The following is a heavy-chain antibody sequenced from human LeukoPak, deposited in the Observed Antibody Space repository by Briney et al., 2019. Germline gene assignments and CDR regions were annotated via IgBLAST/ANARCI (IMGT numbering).Heavy chain of an antibody. V-gene: IGHV1-2*02. Sequence: GASVKVSCKASGYTFTGYYMHWVRQAPGQGLEWMGWINPNSGGTNYAQKFQGRVTMTRDKSISTAYLQWSSLKASDTAMYYCARSEGGNSGKGSDYWGQGTLVTVSS. CDR3: ARSEGGNSGKGSDY. D-gene: IGHD4-23*01. CDR2: INPNSGGT. CDR1: GYTFTGYY. J-gene: IGHJ4*02.